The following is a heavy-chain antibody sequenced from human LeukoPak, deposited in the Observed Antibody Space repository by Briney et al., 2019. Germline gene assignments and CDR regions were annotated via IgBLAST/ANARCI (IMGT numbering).Heavy chain of an antibody. CDR1: GFTFSDST. J-gene: IGHJ4*02. D-gene: IGHD3-22*01. CDR2: NRSKANSYAT. Sequence: GGSLRLSCAASGFTFSDSTMHWVRQASGRGLEWVGRNRSKANSYATAYAASVEGRFTISRDDSKNTAYLQMNSLRTEDTAVYYCSRAYDTSGYYYIDYWGQGTLVTVSS. V-gene: IGHV3-73*01. CDR3: SRAYDTSGYYYIDY.